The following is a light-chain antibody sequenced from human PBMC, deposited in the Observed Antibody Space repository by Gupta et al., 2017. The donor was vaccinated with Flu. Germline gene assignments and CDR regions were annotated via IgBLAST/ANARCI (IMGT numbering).Light chain of an antibody. CDR3: QQNYSPPLT. Sequence: MTQSPSSLSASVGDRVSITCRASQSISGYLSWYQQKLGRAPKHLIYTASTLQSGVPSRFSGTGSGTDFTLTITSLQPEDFATYYCQQNYSPPLTFGQGTKLEIK. V-gene: IGKV1-39*01. J-gene: IGKJ2*01. CDR1: QSISGY. CDR2: TAS.